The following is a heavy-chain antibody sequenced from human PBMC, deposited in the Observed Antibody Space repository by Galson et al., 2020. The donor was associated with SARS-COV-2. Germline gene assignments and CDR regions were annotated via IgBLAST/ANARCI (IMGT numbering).Heavy chain of an antibody. Sequence: GGSLRLSCTASGFIFSDYYMSWIRQAPGKGLEWVSSISSSRSYTYYADSVKGRLTVSRDNAKRSLFLQLNSLRVEDTAVYYCARGMHCPGGVCRFYGLDVWGQGTTVTVSS. CDR1: GFIFSDYY. J-gene: IGHJ6*02. D-gene: IGHD2-8*02. V-gene: IGHV3-11*06. CDR2: ISSSRSYT. CDR3: ARGMHCPGGVCRFYGLDV.